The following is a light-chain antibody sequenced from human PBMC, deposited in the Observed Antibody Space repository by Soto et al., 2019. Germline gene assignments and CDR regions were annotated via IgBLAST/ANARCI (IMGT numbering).Light chain of an antibody. CDR1: SSDGGGYNY. Sequence: QSVLTQPASGSGSPGQSITISCTGNSSDGGGYNYVSWYQQHPGKAPKLMIYEVSSRPSGVSNRFSGSKSGNTAALTISGLQAEDEADYSCSSYTSTSTLYVFGSGTKVTVL. V-gene: IGLV2-14*01. J-gene: IGLJ1*01. CDR3: SSYTSTSTLYV. CDR2: EVS.